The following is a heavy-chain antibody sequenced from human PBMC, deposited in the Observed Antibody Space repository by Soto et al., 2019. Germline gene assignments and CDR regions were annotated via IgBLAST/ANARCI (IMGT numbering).Heavy chain of an antibody. D-gene: IGHD2-15*01. CDR3: AKGPPDIVVVVAAIFYAFDI. Sequence: GGSLRLSCAASGFTFSSYAMSWVRQAPGKGLEWVSAISGSGGSTYYADSVKGRFTISRDNSKNTLYLQMNSLRAEDTAVYYCAKGPPDIVVVVAAIFYAFDIWGQGTMVTVS. CDR2: ISGSGGST. J-gene: IGHJ3*02. CDR1: GFTFSSYA. V-gene: IGHV3-23*01.